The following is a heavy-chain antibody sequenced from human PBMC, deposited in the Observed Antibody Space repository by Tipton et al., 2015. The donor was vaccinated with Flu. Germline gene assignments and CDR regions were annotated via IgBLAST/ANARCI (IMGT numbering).Heavy chain of an antibody. V-gene: IGHV4-4*07. J-gene: IGHJ4*02. Sequence: TLSLTCNVSGGSLSGYYWSWIRQPVGKGLEWIGRIYTSGNTNYSPSLKSRVTMSVDTSKNQFSLKLSSMTAADTAVYYCARGQGNSGWRYFDYWGQGTLVTVSS. CDR2: IYTSGNT. CDR1: GGSLSGYY. D-gene: IGHD6-19*01. CDR3: ARGQGNSGWRYFDY.